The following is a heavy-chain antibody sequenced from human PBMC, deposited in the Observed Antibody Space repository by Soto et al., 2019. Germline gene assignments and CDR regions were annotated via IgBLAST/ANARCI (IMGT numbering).Heavy chain of an antibody. V-gene: IGHV3-11*05. CDR1: GFTFSDYY. CDR2: ISSSSSYT. Sequence: PGGSLRLSCAASGFTFSDYYMSWVRQAPGKGLEWVSYISSSSSYTNYADSVKGRFTISRDNAKNSLYLQMNSLRAEDTAVYYCARDYDILTGPRYGMDVWGQGTTVTVSS. CDR3: ARDYDILTGPRYGMDV. D-gene: IGHD3-9*01. J-gene: IGHJ6*02.